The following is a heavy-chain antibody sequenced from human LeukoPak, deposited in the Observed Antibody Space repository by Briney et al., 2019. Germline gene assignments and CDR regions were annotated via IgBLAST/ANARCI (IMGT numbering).Heavy chain of an antibody. D-gene: IGHD2-2*03. CDR1: GYTFTSYG. J-gene: IGHJ6*02. Sequence: ASVKVSCKASGYTFTSYGISWVRQAPGQGLEWMGCISAYNGNTNYAQKLQGRVTMTTDTSTSTAYMELRSLRSDDTAVYYCARGVDGYCSSTSCFDYYGMDVWGQGTTVTVSS. CDR2: ISAYNGNT. CDR3: ARGVDGYCSSTSCFDYYGMDV. V-gene: IGHV1-18*01.